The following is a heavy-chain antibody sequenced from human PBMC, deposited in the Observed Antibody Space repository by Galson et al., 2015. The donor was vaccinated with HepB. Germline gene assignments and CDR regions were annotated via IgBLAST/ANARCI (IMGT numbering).Heavy chain of an antibody. Sequence: SLRLSCAASGFTFSSYAIHWVRQAPGKGLECVAVISYEGSNKHYADSVKGRFTISRDNSKNTLYLQMNSLRAEDTAVYYCARDFRWFGELGENYGMDVWGQGTTVTVSS. CDR2: ISYEGSNK. J-gene: IGHJ6*02. CDR1: GFTFSSYA. D-gene: IGHD3-10*01. V-gene: IGHV3-30-3*01. CDR3: ARDFRWFGELGENYGMDV.